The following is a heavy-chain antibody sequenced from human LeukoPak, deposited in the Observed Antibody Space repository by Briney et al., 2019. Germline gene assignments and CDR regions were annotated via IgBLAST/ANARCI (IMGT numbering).Heavy chain of an antibody. CDR1: GGSISSNY. CDR3: ARGKHYYDSSGYSPFDY. J-gene: IGHJ4*02. Sequence: SETLSPTCTVSGGSISSNYWSWIRQPPGKGLEWIGYIYYSGSTNYNPSLKSRVTISMDTSNYQFYLKLSSVTAADTAVYYCARGKHYYDSSGYSPFDYWGQGTLVTVSS. V-gene: IGHV4-59*01. CDR2: IYYSGST. D-gene: IGHD3-22*01.